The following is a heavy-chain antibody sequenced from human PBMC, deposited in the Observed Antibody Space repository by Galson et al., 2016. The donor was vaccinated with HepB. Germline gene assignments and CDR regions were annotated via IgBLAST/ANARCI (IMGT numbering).Heavy chain of an antibody. J-gene: IGHJ6*02. CDR2: IYWDDDK. CDR1: GGSISSGGYY. CDR3: AHRHPRVGNDLDV. D-gene: IGHD1-26*01. Sequence: TLSLTCTVSGGSISSGGYYWSWIRQHPGKALEWLGLIYWDDDKRYSPSLKSRITITKDTSKNQVVLTMTNVDPVDTATYFCAHRHPRVGNDLDVWGQGTTVTVSS. V-gene: IGHV2-5*08.